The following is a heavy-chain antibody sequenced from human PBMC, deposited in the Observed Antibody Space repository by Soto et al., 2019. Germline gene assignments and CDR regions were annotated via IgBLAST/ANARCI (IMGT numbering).Heavy chain of an antibody. Sequence: ASVKVSCKASGYTFTGYYMHWVRQAPGQGLEWMGWINPNSGGTNYAQKFQGWVTMTRDTSISTAYMELSRLRSDDTAVYYCARGKPGIAAAGPYYYYGMDVWGQGTTVTAP. J-gene: IGHJ6*02. CDR3: ARGKPGIAAAGPYYYYGMDV. CDR1: GYTFTGYY. D-gene: IGHD6-13*01. V-gene: IGHV1-2*04. CDR2: INPNSGGT.